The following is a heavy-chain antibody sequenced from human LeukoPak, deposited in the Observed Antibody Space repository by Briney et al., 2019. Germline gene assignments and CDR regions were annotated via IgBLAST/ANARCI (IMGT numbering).Heavy chain of an antibody. CDR3: EGHYYDSSGYYY. J-gene: IGHJ4*02. CDR1: GFTVSSNY. CDR2: IYSGGST. D-gene: IGHD3-22*01. V-gene: IGHV3-53*01. Sequence: GGSLRLSCAASGFTVSSNYMSWVRQAPVKGLEWVSVIYSGGSTYYADSVKGRFTISRDNSKNTLYLQMNSLRAEDTAVYYCEGHYYDSSGYYYWGQGTLVTVSS.